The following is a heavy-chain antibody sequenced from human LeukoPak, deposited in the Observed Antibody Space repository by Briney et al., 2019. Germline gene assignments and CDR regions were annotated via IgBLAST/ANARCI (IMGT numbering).Heavy chain of an antibody. D-gene: IGHD3-16*01. CDR2: ISGRADIT. Sequence: GSLILSCEASGFTFSSYAMSWVRQAPGKGLEWVSGISGRADITNYADSVKGRFTISRDKFQNTVYLQMNSLRAEDTAVYYCAKYSWYKIMLRQYYFDCWGQGTLVTVSS. J-gene: IGHJ4*02. CDR1: GFTFSSYA. CDR3: AKYSWYKIMLRQYYFDC. V-gene: IGHV3-23*01.